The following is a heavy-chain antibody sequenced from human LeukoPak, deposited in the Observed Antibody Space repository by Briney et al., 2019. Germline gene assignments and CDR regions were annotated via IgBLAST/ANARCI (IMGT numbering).Heavy chain of an antibody. Sequence: GGSLRLSCAASGFTVSSNYMSWVRQAPGKGLEWVSVIYSGGSTYYADSVKGRFTISRDNSKNTLYLQMNSLRAEDTAVYYCARDAVRDGYNYAFDIWGQGTMVTVSS. J-gene: IGHJ3*02. CDR1: GFTVSSNY. V-gene: IGHV3-53*01. CDR3: ARDAVRDGYNYAFDI. D-gene: IGHD5-24*01. CDR2: IYSGGST.